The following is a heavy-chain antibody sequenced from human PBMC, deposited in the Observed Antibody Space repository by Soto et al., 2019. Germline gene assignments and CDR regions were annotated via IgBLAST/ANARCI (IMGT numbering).Heavy chain of an antibody. D-gene: IGHD3-10*01. CDR3: AKGNYRSANDYNYFDY. V-gene: IGHV3-23*01. CDR2: ISGSGHRT. CDR1: GFTFSSYA. Sequence: PGGSLRLSCAASGFTFSSYAMSWVRQAPGKGLEWVSGISGSGHRTYYADSVKGRFTISRDNSKNTLYLQMNSLRVEDTAVYYCAKGNYRSANDYNYFDYWGQGTLVTVSS. J-gene: IGHJ4*02.